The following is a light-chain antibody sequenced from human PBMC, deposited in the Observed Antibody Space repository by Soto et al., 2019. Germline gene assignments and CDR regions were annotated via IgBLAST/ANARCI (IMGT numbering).Light chain of an antibody. Sequence: EIVLTQSPATLSVSPGERATLSCRASQSVNSDLAWFQQKPGQAPRLLIYGASTRATGIPARFSGSGSGTEVTLTISSLQSEDFAIYYCEQNNNWPLTFGGGTKVEIK. CDR1: QSVNSD. CDR3: EQNNNWPLT. CDR2: GAS. V-gene: IGKV3-15*01. J-gene: IGKJ4*01.